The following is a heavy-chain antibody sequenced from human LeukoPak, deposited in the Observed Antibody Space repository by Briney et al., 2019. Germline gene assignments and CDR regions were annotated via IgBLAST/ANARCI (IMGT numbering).Heavy chain of an antibody. V-gene: IGHV3-23*01. CDR1: GFTFSSYA. CDR2: ISGSGGST. CDR3: AREREGISSSWADAFDI. Sequence: GGSLRLSCAASGFTFSSYAMSWVRQAPGKGLEWVSAISGSGGSTYYADSVKGRFTISRDNAKNSLYLQMNSLRAEDTALYYCAREREGISSSWADAFDIWGQGTMVTVSS. D-gene: IGHD6-13*01. J-gene: IGHJ3*02.